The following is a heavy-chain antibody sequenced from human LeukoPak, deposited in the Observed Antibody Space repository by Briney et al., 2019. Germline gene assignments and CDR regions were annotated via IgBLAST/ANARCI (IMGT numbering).Heavy chain of an antibody. CDR3: ARAAMVLYYFDY. CDR1: GGSISSSSYY. V-gene: IGHV4-39*01. D-gene: IGHD5-18*01. CDR2: IYYSGST. J-gene: IGHJ4*02. Sequence: SETLSLTCTVSGGSISSSSYYWGWIRQPPGKGLEWIGSIYYSGSTYYNPSLKSRVTISVDTSKNQFSLKLSSVTAADTAVYYCARAAMVLYYFDYWGQGTLVTVSP.